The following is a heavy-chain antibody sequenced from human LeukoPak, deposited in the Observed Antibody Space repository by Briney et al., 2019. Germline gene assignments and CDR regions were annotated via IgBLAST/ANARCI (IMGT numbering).Heavy chain of an antibody. D-gene: IGHD5-18*01. CDR1: GFTFSSYA. J-gene: IGHJ5*02. Sequence: PGGSQRLSCAASGFTFSSYAMSWVRQAPGKGLEWVSAISGSGGSTYYADSVKGRFTISRDNSKNTLYLQMNSLRAEDTAVYYCAKGNRFEVDTAMAPIWFDPWGQGTLVTVSS. CDR3: AKGNRFEVDTAMAPIWFDP. CDR2: ISGSGGST. V-gene: IGHV3-23*01.